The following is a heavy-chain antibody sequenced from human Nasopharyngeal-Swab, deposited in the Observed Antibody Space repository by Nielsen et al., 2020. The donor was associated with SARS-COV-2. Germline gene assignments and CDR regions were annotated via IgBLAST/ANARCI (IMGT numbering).Heavy chain of an antibody. Sequence: SETLSLTCTVSGDSISSGGYYWSWIRQHPGKGLEWIGHIYYSGSTYYNPSPKSRVTISVDTSKNQFSLKVSSVTAADTAVYYCARRSDPLFYYYYYGMDVWGQGTTVTVSS. V-gene: IGHV4-39*01. CDR3: ARRSDPLFYYYYYGMDV. J-gene: IGHJ6*02. CDR1: GDSISSGGYY. CDR2: IYYSGST. D-gene: IGHD3-3*01.